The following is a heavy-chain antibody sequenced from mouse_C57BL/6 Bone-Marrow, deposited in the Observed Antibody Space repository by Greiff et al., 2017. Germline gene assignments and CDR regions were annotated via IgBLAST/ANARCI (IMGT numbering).Heavy chain of an antibody. CDR1: GYTFTSYR. CDR2: IDPSDSDT. V-gene: IGHV1-52*01. Sequence: QVQLKQPGAELVRPGSSVKLSCKASGYTFTSYRMHWVKQRPIQGLEWIGNIDPSDSDTHYNQKFKDKATLTVDKSSSTAYMQLSSLTSEDSAVYYCARECAMDYWGQGTSVTVSS. J-gene: IGHJ4*01. CDR3: ARECAMDY.